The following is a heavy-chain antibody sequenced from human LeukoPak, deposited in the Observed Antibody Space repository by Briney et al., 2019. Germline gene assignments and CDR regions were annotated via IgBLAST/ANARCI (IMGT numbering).Heavy chain of an antibody. V-gene: IGHV3-21*01. CDR2: ISSSSSYI. CDR3: ARDTSPNXXXDL. J-gene: IGHJ2*01. Sequence: PGGSLRLSCAASGFTFSSYSMNWVRQAPGKGLEWVSSISSSSSYIYYADSVKGRFTISRDNAKNSLYLQMNSLRAEDTAVYYCARDTSPNXXXDLWGRGTLVTVSS. D-gene: IGHD3-3*01. CDR1: GFTFSSYS.